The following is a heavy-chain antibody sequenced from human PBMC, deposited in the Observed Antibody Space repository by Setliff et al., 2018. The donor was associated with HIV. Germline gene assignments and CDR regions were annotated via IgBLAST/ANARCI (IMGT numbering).Heavy chain of an antibody. V-gene: IGHV4-59*11. Sequence: SETLSLTCTVSGPSINIHYWSWIRQSPGKAFEWIGYIYSTGSTNYNPSLQSRVTISMVASRNQFSLKVTSVTAADTAVYYCAKGAGFYGDYTFDHWGQGRQVTAPQ. CDR2: IYSTGST. CDR3: AKGAGFYGDYTFDH. J-gene: IGHJ4*02. CDR1: GPSINIHY. D-gene: IGHD4-17*01.